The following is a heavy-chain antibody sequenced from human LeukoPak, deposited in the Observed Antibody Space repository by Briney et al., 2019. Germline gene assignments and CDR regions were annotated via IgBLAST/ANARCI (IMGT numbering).Heavy chain of an antibody. CDR1: GYTSTSHD. J-gene: IGHJ4*02. D-gene: IGHD2-21*02. CDR3: ARTPTGGDIDY. V-gene: IGHV1-8*01. Sequence: ASVKVSCKASGYTSTSHDINWVRQATGQGLEWMGWMSPKTGKTGYASRFQGRVTMTSNPSISTAYLELSSLRSDDTAVYYCARTPTGGDIDYWGQGTLVTVSS. CDR2: MSPKTGKT.